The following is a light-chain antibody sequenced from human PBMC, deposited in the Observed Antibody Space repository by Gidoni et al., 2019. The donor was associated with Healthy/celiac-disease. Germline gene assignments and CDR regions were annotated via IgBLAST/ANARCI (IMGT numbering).Light chain of an antibody. J-gene: IGKJ1*01. CDR3: QQYNSYSWT. CDR1: QSISSW. V-gene: IGKV1-5*03. CDR2: KAS. Sequence: DIQMTQSPSTLSASVGDRVTITCRASQSISSWLAWYQQKPGKAPKLLIYKASSLESGVPSRFSGSGSGTEVTLTISSLQPDDFATYYCQQYNSYSWTCGQGTKVEIK.